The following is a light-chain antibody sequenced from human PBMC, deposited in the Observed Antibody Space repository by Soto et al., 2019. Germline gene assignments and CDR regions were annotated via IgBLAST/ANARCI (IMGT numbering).Light chain of an antibody. Sequence: EIVLTQSPATLSWSPGQRATLSCRASQSVSSYLAWYQQKPGQAPRLLIYDASNRATGIPARFSGSGSGTDFTLTISSLEPEDFAIYYCQQYDNWVTFGQGTKV. J-gene: IGKJ1*01. CDR3: QQYDNWVT. V-gene: IGKV3-11*01. CDR2: DAS. CDR1: QSVSSY.